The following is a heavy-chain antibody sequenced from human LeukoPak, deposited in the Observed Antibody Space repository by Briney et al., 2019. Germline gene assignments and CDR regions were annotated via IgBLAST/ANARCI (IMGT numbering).Heavy chain of an antibody. CDR1: GFTFSSYA. V-gene: IGHV3-30-3*01. CDR2: ISYDGSNK. D-gene: IGHD6-13*01. Sequence: GGSLRLSCAASGFTFSSYAMHWVRQAPGKGLEWVAVISYDGSNKYYADSVKGRFTISRDNAKNSLYLQMNSLRAEDTAVYYCARDFPIARNENYWGQGTLVTVSS. J-gene: IGHJ4*02. CDR3: ARDFPIARNENY.